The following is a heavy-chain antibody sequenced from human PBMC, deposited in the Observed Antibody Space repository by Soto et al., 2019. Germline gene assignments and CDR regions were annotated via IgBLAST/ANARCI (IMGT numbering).Heavy chain of an antibody. CDR1: GGTFSSYA. V-gene: IGHV1-69*13. CDR3: ARNYGSGSPRYYGMDV. CDR2: IIPIFGTA. D-gene: IGHD3-10*01. Sequence: ASVKVSCKASGGTFSSYAISWVRQAPGQGLEWMGGIIPIFGTANYAQKFQGRVTITADESTSTAYMELSSLRSEDTAVYYCARNYGSGSPRYYGMDVWGQGTTVTVTS. J-gene: IGHJ6*02.